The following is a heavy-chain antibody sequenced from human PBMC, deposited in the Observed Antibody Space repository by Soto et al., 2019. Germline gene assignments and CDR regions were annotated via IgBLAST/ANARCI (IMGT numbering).Heavy chain of an antibody. CDR2: IIPISSKT. J-gene: IGHJ4*02. CDR3: ARDVVRSSGGDS. V-gene: IGHV1-69*01. CDR1: GGTFSTSS. Sequence: QVQLVQSGAEVKEPGTSVKVSCKASGGTFSTSSFVWVRQGPGRGLEWMGGIIPISSKTNVAQKFQGRVTFTAEESTRTAYMELSSLRSEDTAIYYCARDVVRSSGGDSWGQGTLVTVSS. D-gene: IGHD2-15*01.